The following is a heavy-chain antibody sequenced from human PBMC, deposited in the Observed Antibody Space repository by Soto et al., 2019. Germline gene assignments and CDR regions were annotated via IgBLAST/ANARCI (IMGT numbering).Heavy chain of an antibody. CDR1: GGSVSSGSYY. D-gene: IGHD3-10*01. V-gene: IGHV4-61*01. Sequence: LCGGSVSSGSYYWSWIRPPPGKGLEWIGYIYYSGSTNYNPSLKSRVTISVDTSKNQFSLKLSSVTAADTAVYYCARGGRLWFGELYFDYWGQGTLVTVSS. CDR3: ARGGRLWFGELYFDY. J-gene: IGHJ4*02. CDR2: IYYSGST.